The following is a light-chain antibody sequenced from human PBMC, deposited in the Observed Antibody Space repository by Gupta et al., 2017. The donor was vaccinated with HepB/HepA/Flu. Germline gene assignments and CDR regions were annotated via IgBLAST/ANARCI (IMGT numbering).Light chain of an antibody. V-gene: IGLV2-14*03. CDR2: DVI. Sequence: QSALTQPASVSGSLGQSITISCTGTSSDIGAYNHVSWYQQHPGKAPKLMIYDVINRPSGVPNRFSGSKSGNTASLTISGLQAEDEGDYYCSSLTTKNTLLFGGGTKLTVL. CDR3: SSLTTKNTLL. CDR1: SSDIGAYNH. J-gene: IGLJ2*01.